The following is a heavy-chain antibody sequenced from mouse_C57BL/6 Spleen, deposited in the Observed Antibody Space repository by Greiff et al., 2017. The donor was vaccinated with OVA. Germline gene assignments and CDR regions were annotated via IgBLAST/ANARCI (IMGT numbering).Heavy chain of an antibody. CDR1: GFNIKDDY. CDR2: IDPENGDT. D-gene: IGHD2-14*01. Sequence: VQLQQSGAELVRPGASVKLSCTASGFNIKDDYMHWVKQRPEQGLEWIGWIDPENGDTEYASKFQGKATITADTSSNTAYLQLSSLTSEDTAVYYCTTSGVPTGDAMDYWGQGTSVTVSS. J-gene: IGHJ4*01. CDR3: TTSGVPTGDAMDY. V-gene: IGHV14-4*01.